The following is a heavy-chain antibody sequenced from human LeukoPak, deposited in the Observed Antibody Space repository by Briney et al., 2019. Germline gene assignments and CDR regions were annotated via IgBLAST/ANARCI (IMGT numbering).Heavy chain of an antibody. CDR1: GFTFSNYE. CDR2: ISNSGSTI. Sequence: GGSLRLSCVGSGFTFSNYEMNWVRQAPGKGLEWVSYISNSGSTIYYADSVKGRFTISRDNAKNSLYLQMNSLRPEDTAVYYCASGLTGGGAYWGQGTLVTVSS. D-gene: IGHD2-8*02. V-gene: IGHV3-48*03. CDR3: ASGLTGGGAY. J-gene: IGHJ4*02.